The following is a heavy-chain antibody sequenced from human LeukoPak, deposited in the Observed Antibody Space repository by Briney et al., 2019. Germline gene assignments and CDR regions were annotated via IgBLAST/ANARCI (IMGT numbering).Heavy chain of an antibody. CDR2: IFYSGST. CDR1: GGSISSYY. Sequence: SETLSLTCTVSGGSISSYYWSWIRQPPGKGLEWIGYIFYSGSTNYNPSLKSRVTISIDTSKNQFSLKLTSVTAADTAVYYCARGKNAWFDPGGQGTLVTVSS. D-gene: IGHD4-23*01. V-gene: IGHV4-59*01. CDR3: ARGKNAWFDP. J-gene: IGHJ5*02.